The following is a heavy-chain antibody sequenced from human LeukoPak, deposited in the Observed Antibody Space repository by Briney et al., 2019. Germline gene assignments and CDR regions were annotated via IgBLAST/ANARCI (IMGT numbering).Heavy chain of an antibody. CDR3: ASDGGTIDCSGGSCYSGAFDI. D-gene: IGHD2-15*01. CDR1: GYTFTSYA. V-gene: IGHV7-4-1*02. J-gene: IGHJ3*02. CDR2: INTNTGNP. Sequence: ASVKVSCKASGYTFTSYAMNWVRQAPGQGLEWMGWINTNTGNPTYAQGFTGRFVFSLDTSVGTAYLQISSLKAEDTAVYYCASDGGTIDCSGGSCYSGAFDIWGQGTMVTVSS.